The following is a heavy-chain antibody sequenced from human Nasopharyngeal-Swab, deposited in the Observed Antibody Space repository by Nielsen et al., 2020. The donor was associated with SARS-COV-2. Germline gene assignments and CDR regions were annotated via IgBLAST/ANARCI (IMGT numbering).Heavy chain of an antibody. CDR3: ARVSLSPAPDY. CDR1: GFTFSDHW. CDR2: INQDGSVK. Sequence: GESLKISCEASGFTFSDHWMNWVRQAPGRGLEWVAHINQDGSVKGYMGSVKGRFTISRGNAKNSLYLQMDTLGAEDTALYYCARVSLSPAPDYWGQGTQVTVSS. J-gene: IGHJ4*02. D-gene: IGHD1-14*01. V-gene: IGHV3-7*05.